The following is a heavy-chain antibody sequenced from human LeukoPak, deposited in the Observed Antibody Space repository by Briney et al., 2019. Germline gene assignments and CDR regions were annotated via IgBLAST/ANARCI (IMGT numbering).Heavy chain of an antibody. Sequence: GGSLRLSCAASGFAVSHNYMSWVRQAPGKGLEWVSIISGDGITYYADPVKGRFIISRDNSKNTLYLQMNSLRAEDTAMYYCARGGLYYGSRSQYNWFDPRGQGTLVTVSS. CDR1: GFAVSHNY. CDR3: ARGGLYYGSRSQYNWFDP. J-gene: IGHJ5*02. D-gene: IGHD3-10*01. V-gene: IGHV3-66*01. CDR2: ISGDGIT.